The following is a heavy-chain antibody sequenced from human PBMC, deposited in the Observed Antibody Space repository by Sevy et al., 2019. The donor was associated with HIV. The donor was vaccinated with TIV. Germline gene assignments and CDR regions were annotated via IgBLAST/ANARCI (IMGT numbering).Heavy chain of an antibody. V-gene: IGHV1-18*01. D-gene: IGHD6-13*01. CDR3: ASSAAPSSRWVDEYHYGMDV. J-gene: IGHJ6*02. Sequence: ASVKVSCKASGYTFTSYGISWVRQAPGQGLEWMGWISAYNGNTNYAQKLQGRDTMTTDTSTSTAYLELRRLRSDDTAVYYCASSAAPSSRWVDEYHYGMDVWGQGTTVSDSS. CDR1: GYTFTSYG. CDR2: ISAYNGNT.